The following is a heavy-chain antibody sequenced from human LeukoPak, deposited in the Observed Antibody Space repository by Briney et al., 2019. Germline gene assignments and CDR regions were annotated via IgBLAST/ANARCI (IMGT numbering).Heavy chain of an antibody. J-gene: IGHJ4*02. CDR3: ARTRRYYGSGSYYNGGFFDY. CDR1: GGSFSGYY. V-gene: IGHV4-34*01. Sequence: PSETLSLTCAVYGGSFSGYYWSWIRQPPGKGLEWIGEINHSGSTNYNPSLKSRVTISVDTSKNQCSLKLSSVTAADTAVYYCARTRRYYGSGSYYNGGFFDYWGQGTLVTVSS. CDR2: INHSGST. D-gene: IGHD3-10*01.